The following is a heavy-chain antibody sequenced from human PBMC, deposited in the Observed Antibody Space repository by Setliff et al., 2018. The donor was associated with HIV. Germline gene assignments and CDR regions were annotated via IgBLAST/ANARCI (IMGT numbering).Heavy chain of an antibody. CDR3: VKKSPYCNIGRCPPDAFDN. CDR1: GLTFSNYW. V-gene: IGHV3-74*01. D-gene: IGHD2-15*01. J-gene: IGHJ3*02. CDR2: IDSDGSDT. Sequence: GSLRLSCAASGLTFSNYWMHWVRQAPGKGLEWVSRIDSDGSDTNYADSVRGRFIISRDNSQSTVSLQMNSLRAEDTAMYYCVKKSPYCNIGRCPPDAFDNWGQGTMVTVSS.